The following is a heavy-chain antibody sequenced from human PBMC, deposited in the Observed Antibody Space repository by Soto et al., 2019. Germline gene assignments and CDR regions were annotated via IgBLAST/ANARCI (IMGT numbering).Heavy chain of an antibody. J-gene: IGHJ4*02. CDR1: GGSISTNY. D-gene: IGHD6-19*01. V-gene: IGHV4-59*08. CDR2: IYYSGGT. Sequence: QVQLQESGPGLVKPSETLSLTCSVSGGSISTNYWSWIRQPPGKGLEWIGYIYYSGGTKYNPSLRSRVTLSVDTSKDQFSLNLRSVTAADTAVYYCARHPTTSSGWNFDYWGQGILVTVSS. CDR3: ARHPTTSSGWNFDY.